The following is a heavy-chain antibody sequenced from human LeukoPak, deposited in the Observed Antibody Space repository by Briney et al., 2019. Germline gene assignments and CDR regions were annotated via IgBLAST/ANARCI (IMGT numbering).Heavy chain of an antibody. CDR3: AHDDPGYYGMDI. CDR2: IYGDDNK. CDR1: GFSHRSNAVG. J-gene: IGHJ6*04. D-gene: IGHD1-1*01. V-gene: IGHV2-5*02. Sequence: ESGPTLVYPTQTLTLTCTFSGFSHRSNAVGVGWIRQPPGKALEWLALIYGDDNKRYSPSLKSRLTVTKDSSKNQVVLTMTNMDPVDTATYFCAHDDPGYYGMDIWGKGTTVTVSS.